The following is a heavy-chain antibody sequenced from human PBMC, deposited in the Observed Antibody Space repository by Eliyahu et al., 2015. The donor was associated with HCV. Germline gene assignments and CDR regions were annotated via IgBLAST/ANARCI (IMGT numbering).Heavy chain of an antibody. D-gene: IGHD6-6*01. CDR2: ISTSGRNM. CDR1: GFTFSAYE. J-gene: IGHJ4*02. Sequence: EVQLVESGGGLAQPGGSLRLXCAASGFTFSAYEMNWVRQAPGKGLEWVSYISTSGRNMYYADSVKGRFTISRDDAKNSLYLQMNSLRAEDTAVYSCARDNQFSSYLDFWGQGTLVTVSS. CDR3: ARDNQFSSYLDF. V-gene: IGHV3-48*03.